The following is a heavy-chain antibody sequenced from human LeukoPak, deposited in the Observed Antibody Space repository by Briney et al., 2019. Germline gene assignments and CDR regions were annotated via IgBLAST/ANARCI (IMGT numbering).Heavy chain of an antibody. CDR2: LNEDGSEK. Sequence: GGSLRLSCAASGFTFSTYWMTWVRQAPGKGLEWVASLNEDGSEKYYVDSVKGRFTISRDNAQKSLYLEMKSLSAKDTAVYYCARAVTSSEGYWGQGTLVTVSS. CDR3: ARAVTSSEGY. V-gene: IGHV3-7*03. J-gene: IGHJ4*02. CDR1: GFTFSTYW.